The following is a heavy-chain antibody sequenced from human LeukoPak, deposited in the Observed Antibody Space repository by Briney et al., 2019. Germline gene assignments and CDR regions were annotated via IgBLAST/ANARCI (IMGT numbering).Heavy chain of an antibody. J-gene: IGHJ3*02. CDR2: IYTSGST. D-gene: IGHD3-3*01. Sequence: SETLSLTCTVSGGSISSYYWSWIRQPAGKGLEWIGRIYTSGSTNYNPSLKSRVTMSVDTSKNQFSLKLSSATAADTAVYYCARARRGITIFGVAPRAFDIWGQGTMVTVSS. V-gene: IGHV4-4*07. CDR3: ARARRGITIFGVAPRAFDI. CDR1: GGSISSYY.